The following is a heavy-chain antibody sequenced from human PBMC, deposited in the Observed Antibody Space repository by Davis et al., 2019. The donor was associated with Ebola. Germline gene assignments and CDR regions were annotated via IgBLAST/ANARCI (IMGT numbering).Heavy chain of an antibody. CDR3: ARGQFDTIFGVVISTRPVAFDI. Sequence: SETLSLTCTVSGGSISSYYWSWIRQPPGKGLEWIGYIYYSGSTNYNPSLKSRVTISVDTSKNQFSLKLSSVTAADTAVYYCARGQFDTIFGVVISTRPVAFDIWGQGTMVTVSS. J-gene: IGHJ3*02. V-gene: IGHV4-59*01. CDR2: IYYSGST. CDR1: GGSISSYY. D-gene: IGHD3-3*01.